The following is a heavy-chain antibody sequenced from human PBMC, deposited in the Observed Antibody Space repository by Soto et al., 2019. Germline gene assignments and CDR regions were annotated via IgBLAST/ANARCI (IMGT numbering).Heavy chain of an antibody. CDR2: IYYSGST. J-gene: IGHJ4*02. CDR1: GGSISSSSYY. Sequence: QLQLQESGPGLVKPSETLSLTCTVPGGSISSSSYYWGWIRQPPGKGLEWIGSIYYSGSTYYNPSLKSRVTISVDTSKNQFSLKLSSVTAADTAVYYCASRDELSLFDYWGQGTLVTVSS. CDR3: ASRDELSLFDY. V-gene: IGHV4-39*01. D-gene: IGHD1-26*01.